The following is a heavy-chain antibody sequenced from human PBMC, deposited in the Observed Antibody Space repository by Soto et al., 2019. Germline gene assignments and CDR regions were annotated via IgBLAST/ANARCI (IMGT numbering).Heavy chain of an antibody. J-gene: IGHJ3*02. CDR1: GGSISSCGYY. D-gene: IGHD6-13*01. Sequence: PSETLSLTCTVSGGSISSCGYYWSWIRRHPGKGLEWIGYIYYSGSTYYNPSLKSRVTISVDTSKNQFSLKLSSVTAAGTAVYYCARDSSSSWDDAFDIWGQGTMVTVSS. CDR3: ARDSSSSWDDAFDI. CDR2: IYYSGST. V-gene: IGHV4-31*03.